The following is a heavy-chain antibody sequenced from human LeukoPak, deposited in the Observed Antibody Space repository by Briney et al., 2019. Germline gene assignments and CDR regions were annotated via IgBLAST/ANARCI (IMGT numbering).Heavy chain of an antibody. J-gene: IGHJ4*02. CDR3: ARRYCSGASCYSASDY. CDR1: GGSLTSYY. V-gene: IGHV4-59*01. Sequence: SETLSLTCTVSGGSLTSYYWSWIRQPPGKGLEWIGYIYYSRSTNYNPSLKSRVATLSEASKTQISLMLRSVAAADTAVYYCARRYCSGASCYSASDYWGQGTLVTVSS. D-gene: IGHD2-15*01. CDR2: IYYSRST.